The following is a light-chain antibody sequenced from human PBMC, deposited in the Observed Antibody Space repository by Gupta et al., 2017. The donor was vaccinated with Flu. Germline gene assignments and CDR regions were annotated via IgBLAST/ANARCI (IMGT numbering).Light chain of an antibody. CDR1: QSLLHSNGYNY. CDR2: LGS. J-gene: IGKJ2*03. V-gene: IGKV2-28*01. CDR3: RQALQTLYS. Sequence: DIVMTQSPLSLPVTPGEPASITCRSSQSLLHSNGYNYLDWYLQKPGQSPQLLMYLGSYRASGVPDRFSGSGSGTDFTLKISRVEAEDVGIYYCRQALQTLYSFGQGTKLEIK.